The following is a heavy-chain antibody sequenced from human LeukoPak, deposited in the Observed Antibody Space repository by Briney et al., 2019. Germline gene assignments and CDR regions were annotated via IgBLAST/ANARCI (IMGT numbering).Heavy chain of an antibody. V-gene: IGHV3-43*01. CDR2: ISWDGGST. D-gene: IGHD2/OR15-2a*01. Sequence: PGGSLRLSCAASGFTFDDYTMHWVRQAPGKGLEWVSLISWDGGSTYYADSVKGRFTISRDNSKNSLYLQMNSLRTEDTALYYCASRIKYQFDYWGQGTLVTVSS. J-gene: IGHJ4*02. CDR1: GFTFDDYT. CDR3: ASRIKYQFDY.